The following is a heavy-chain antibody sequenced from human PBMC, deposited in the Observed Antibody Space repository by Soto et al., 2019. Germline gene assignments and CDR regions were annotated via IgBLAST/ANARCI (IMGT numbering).Heavy chain of an antibody. J-gene: IGHJ4*02. D-gene: IGHD6-19*01. CDR3: ARVVRNGWYFFDY. CDR2: IYYTGST. V-gene: IGHV4-31*03. Sequence: SETLSLTCTVSGGSISSGDYYWSWIRQHPGKGLEWIGYIYYTGSTDYNPSLKSRVTISVDTSKNQFSLKLSSVTAADTAVYYCARVVRNGWYFFDYWAQGTLVTVSS. CDR1: GGSISSGDYY.